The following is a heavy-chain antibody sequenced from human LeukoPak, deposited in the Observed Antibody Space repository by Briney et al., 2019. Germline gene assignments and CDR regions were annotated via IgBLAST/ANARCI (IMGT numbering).Heavy chain of an antibody. CDR2: ISYDGSNK. V-gene: IGHV3-30*18. CDR1: GFTFSSYG. J-gene: IGHJ6*02. CDR3: VKGVSGSSFNIYYYYYCIDV. Sequence: GGSLRLSCAASGFTFSSYGMHWVRQAPGKGLEWVAVISYDGSNKYYADSVKGRFTISRDNSKNTLYLQMNSLRAEDTAVYYCVKGVSGSSFNIYYYYYCIDVWSQGSTVTVSS. D-gene: IGHD3-10*01.